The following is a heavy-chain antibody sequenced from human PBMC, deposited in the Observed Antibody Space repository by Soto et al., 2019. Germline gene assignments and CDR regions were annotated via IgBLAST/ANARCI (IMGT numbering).Heavy chain of an antibody. CDR2: ISYDGSNK. D-gene: IGHD3-9*01. CDR1: GFTFSSYG. J-gene: IGHJ4*02. CDR3: AKGRGLRYFDWLLPHFDS. Sequence: QVQLVESGGGVVQPGRSLRLSCAASGFTFSSYGMHWVRQAPGKGLEWVAVISYDGSNKYYADSVKGRFTISRDNSKNTLYLQMNSLRAEDTAVYYCAKGRGLRYFDWLLPHFDSWGQGTLVTVSS. V-gene: IGHV3-30*18.